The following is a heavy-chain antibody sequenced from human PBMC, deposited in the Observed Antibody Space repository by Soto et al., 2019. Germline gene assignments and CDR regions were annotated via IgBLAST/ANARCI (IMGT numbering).Heavy chain of an antibody. CDR1: GYSFTTYW. CDR3: ARLEKWYYNYYGLDV. D-gene: IGHD1-26*01. V-gene: IGHV5-10-1*01. CDR2: IDPGDSST. Sequence: GESLKSSCHGSGYSFTTYWISWVRQMPGKGLEWMGKIDPGDSSTNYSPSFRGHITISVDRSINTAHLQFSSLKAADTAVYYCARLEKWYYNYYGLDVWGQGTMVTVSS. J-gene: IGHJ6*02.